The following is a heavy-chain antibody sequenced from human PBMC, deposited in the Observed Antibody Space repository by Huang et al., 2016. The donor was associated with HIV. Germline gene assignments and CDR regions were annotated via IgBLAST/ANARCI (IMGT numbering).Heavy chain of an antibody. Sequence: QVQLVQSGAEVKKPGSSVKVSCKVSGGTFNNAISWVRQAPGQGLAWMGWIIPIFGTPNDARKFQGRVTITADESTSIAYMELSSLRSEDTAVYYCARGAPDLDSHLDHWGQGTLVTVSS. D-gene: IGHD3-3*01. CDR1: GGTFNNA. V-gene: IGHV1-69*13. CDR2: IIPIFGTP. J-gene: IGHJ4*02. CDR3: ARGAPDLDSHLDH.